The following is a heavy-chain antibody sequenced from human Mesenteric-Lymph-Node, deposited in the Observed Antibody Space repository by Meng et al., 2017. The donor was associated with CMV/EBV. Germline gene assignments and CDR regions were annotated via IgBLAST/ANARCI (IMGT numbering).Heavy chain of an antibody. D-gene: IGHD3-3*01. CDR3: ARSLLERFLDLFDY. J-gene: IGHJ4*02. V-gene: IGHV3-21*01. CDR1: GFTFSSYS. CDR2: ISSGNNDK. Sequence: GGSLRLSCAASGFTFSSYSMNWVRQAPGKGLEWVSSISSGNNDKYYADSVKGRFTISRDNARNSLYLQMNSLRAEDTAVYYCARSLLERFLDLFDYWGQGMLVTVSS.